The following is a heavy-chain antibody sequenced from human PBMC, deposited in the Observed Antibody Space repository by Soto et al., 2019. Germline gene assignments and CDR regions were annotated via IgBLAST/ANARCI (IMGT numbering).Heavy chain of an antibody. V-gene: IGHV4-34*01. CDR3: ERVSGYYDSSGYYYTLNMDV. D-gene: IGHD3-22*01. Sequence: PSETLSLTCAVYGGAFSGYYWSWIRQPPGKGLEWIGEINHSGSTNYNPSLKSRVTISVDTSKNQFSLKLSSVTAADTAVYYCERVSGYYDSSGYYYTLNMDVWGQGPTVTVSS. CDR1: GGAFSGYY. CDR2: INHSGST. J-gene: IGHJ6*02.